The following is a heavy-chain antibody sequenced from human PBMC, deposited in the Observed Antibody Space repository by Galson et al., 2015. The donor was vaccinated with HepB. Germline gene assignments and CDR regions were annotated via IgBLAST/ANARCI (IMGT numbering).Heavy chain of an antibody. Sequence: SLRLSCAASGFTFSSYSMNWVRQAPGKGLEWVSSISSSSSYIYYADSVKGRFTISRDNAKNSLYLQMNSLRAEDTAVYYCAREVNDYGDYRTDYWGQGTLVTVSS. V-gene: IGHV3-21*01. CDR3: AREVNDYGDYRTDY. D-gene: IGHD4-17*01. J-gene: IGHJ4*02. CDR2: ISSSSSYI. CDR1: GFTFSSYS.